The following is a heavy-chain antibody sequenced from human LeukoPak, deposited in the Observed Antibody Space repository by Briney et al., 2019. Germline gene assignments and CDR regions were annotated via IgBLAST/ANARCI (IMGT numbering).Heavy chain of an antibody. CDR3: ARRPGYCGTTSCQDYFDY. D-gene: IGHD2-2*01. Sequence: PSETLSLTCAVSGYSISSGYYWGWIRPPPGKGLEWIGSIYHSGSTYYNPSLKSRVTISVDTSKNQFSLKLSSVTAADTAVYYCARRPGYCGTTSCQDYFDYWGQGTLVTVSS. J-gene: IGHJ4*02. CDR1: GYSISSGYY. V-gene: IGHV4-38-2*01. CDR2: IYHSGST.